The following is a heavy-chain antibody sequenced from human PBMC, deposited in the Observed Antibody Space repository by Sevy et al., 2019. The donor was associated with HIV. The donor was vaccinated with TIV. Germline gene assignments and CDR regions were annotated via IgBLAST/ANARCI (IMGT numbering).Heavy chain of an antibody. D-gene: IGHD3-3*01. Sequence: SETLSLTCTVSGGSISSYYWSWIRQPPAKGLEWIGCFYYSGSTNYNPSLKSRVTISVDTSKNQFSLKLSSVTAADTAVYYCARGRAPDSITIFGVVTINGMDVWGQGTTVTVSS. CDR2: FYYSGST. V-gene: IGHV4-59*01. CDR3: ARGRAPDSITIFGVVTINGMDV. J-gene: IGHJ6*02. CDR1: GGSISSYY.